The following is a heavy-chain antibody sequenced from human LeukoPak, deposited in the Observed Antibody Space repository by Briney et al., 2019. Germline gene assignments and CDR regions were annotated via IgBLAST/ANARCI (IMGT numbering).Heavy chain of an antibody. CDR3: AKDLTYYYDSSGGSDY. CDR2: IWYDGSNK. J-gene: IGHJ4*02. Sequence: GGSLRLSCAASGFTFSSYGMHWVRQAPGKGLEWVAVIWYDGSNKYYADSVKGRFTISRDNSKNTLYLQMNSLRAEDTAVYYCAKDLTYYYDSSGGSDYWGQGTLVTVSS. CDR1: GFTFSSYG. V-gene: IGHV3-30*02. D-gene: IGHD3-22*01.